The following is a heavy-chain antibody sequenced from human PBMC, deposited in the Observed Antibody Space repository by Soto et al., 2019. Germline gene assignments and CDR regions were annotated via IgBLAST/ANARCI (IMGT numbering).Heavy chain of an antibody. CDR3: ARDLKDTAMGLGMDV. J-gene: IGHJ6*02. D-gene: IGHD5-18*01. V-gene: IGHV4-31*03. CDR2: IYYSGST. Sequence: SETLSLTCTVSGGSISSGGYYWSWIRQHPGKGLEWIGYIYYSGSTYYNPSLKSRVTISVDTSKNQFSLKLSSVTAADTAVNYCARDLKDTAMGLGMDVWGQGTTVTVSS. CDR1: GGSISSGGYY.